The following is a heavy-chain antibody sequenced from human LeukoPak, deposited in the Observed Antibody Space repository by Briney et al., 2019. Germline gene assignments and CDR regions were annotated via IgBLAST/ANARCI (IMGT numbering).Heavy chain of an antibody. V-gene: IGHV3-48*01. CDR2: IRSSSSTI. Sequence: GGSLRLSCAASGFTFSSYTMNWVRQAPGKGLEWVSYIRSSSSTISYADSVKGRFTISRDNAKNSLFLQMNSLRAEDTAVYYCASGSWNYWGQGTLVTVSS. D-gene: IGHD3-10*01. J-gene: IGHJ4*02. CDR1: GFTFSSYT. CDR3: ASGSWNY.